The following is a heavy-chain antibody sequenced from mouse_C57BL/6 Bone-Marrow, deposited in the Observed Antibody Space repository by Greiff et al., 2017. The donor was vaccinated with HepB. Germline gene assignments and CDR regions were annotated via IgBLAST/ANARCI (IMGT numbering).Heavy chain of an antibody. Sequence: EVHLVESGGGLVKPGGSLKLSCAASGFTFSSYAMSWVRQTPEKRLEWVATISDGGSYTYYPDNVKGRFTISRDNAKNNLYLQMSHLKSEDTAMYYCARPPIGSDYWGQGTSVTVSS. CDR3: ARPPIGSDY. CDR1: GFTFSSYA. V-gene: IGHV5-4*01. J-gene: IGHJ4*01. CDR2: ISDGGSYT.